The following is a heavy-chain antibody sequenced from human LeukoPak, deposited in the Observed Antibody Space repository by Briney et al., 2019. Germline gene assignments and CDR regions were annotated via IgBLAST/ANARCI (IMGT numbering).Heavy chain of an antibody. D-gene: IGHD3-22*01. CDR2: ITSSSTTI. J-gene: IGHJ6*03. Sequence: GGSLRLSCAASGFTFSSYAMSWVRQAPGKGLEWVSYITSSSTTIYYADSVKGRFTISRDNARNSLYLQMNSLRAEDTAVYYCARVQGTYYYERTYYMDVWGKGATVTVSS. CDR1: GFTFSSYA. CDR3: ARVQGTYYYERTYYMDV. V-gene: IGHV3-48*04.